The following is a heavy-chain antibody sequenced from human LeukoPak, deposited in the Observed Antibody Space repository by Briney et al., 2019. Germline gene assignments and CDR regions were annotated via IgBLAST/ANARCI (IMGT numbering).Heavy chain of an antibody. Sequence: GGSLRLSCAASGFTFISYAMSWVRQAPVKGLEWVSTISGSGDSTDYADSVKGRLAISRDNSKNTVYLQMNSLRVEDTAVYYCAKAIWASTVGAAGIFFDYWGQGILVTVSS. CDR1: GFTFISYA. CDR2: ISGSGDST. V-gene: IGHV3-23*01. CDR3: AKAIWASTVGAAGIFFDY. D-gene: IGHD1-26*01. J-gene: IGHJ4*02.